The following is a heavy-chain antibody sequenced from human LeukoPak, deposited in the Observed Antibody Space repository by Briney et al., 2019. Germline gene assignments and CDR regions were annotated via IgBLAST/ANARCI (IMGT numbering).Heavy chain of an antibody. CDR2: ISSSSSHI. CDR1: GFTFSSYS. D-gene: IGHD1-1*01. CDR3: ARVEKKGNWNEVKNRGLFDY. Sequence: GGSLRLSCAASGFTFSSYSMNWVRQAPGKGLEWVSCISSSSSHIYYADSVKGRFTISRDNAKNSLYLQMNSLRAEDTAVYYCARVEKKGNWNEVKNRGLFDYWGQGTLVTVSS. J-gene: IGHJ4*02. V-gene: IGHV3-21*01.